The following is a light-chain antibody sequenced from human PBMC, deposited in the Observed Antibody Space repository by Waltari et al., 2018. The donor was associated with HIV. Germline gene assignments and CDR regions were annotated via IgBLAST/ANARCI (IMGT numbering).Light chain of an antibody. Sequence: AIQLPQSPSSLSASVGDRVTITCRASQGFSSALAWFQQRPGKAPKVLISDVFHLGSGVPSRFSGSGSGTDFTLAISSLQPEDSATYYCQQFYSFPITFGQGTRLEIK. CDR3: QQFYSFPIT. CDR1: QGFSSA. J-gene: IGKJ5*01. V-gene: IGKV1-13*02. CDR2: DVF.